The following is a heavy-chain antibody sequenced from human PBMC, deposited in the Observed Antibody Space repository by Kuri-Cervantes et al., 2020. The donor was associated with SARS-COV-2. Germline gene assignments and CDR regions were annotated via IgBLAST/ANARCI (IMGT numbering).Heavy chain of an antibody. CDR1: GFSFSNYG. CDR3: ARHYYDSSGYYYPILYYYNMDV. V-gene: IGHV3-30*03. D-gene: IGHD3-22*01. Sequence: LSLTCAASGFSFSNYGMHWVRQAPGKGLEWVASISYEGSNKHYADSVKDRFTISRDYSRDTLYLQMNSLRAEDTAVYYCARHYYDSSGYYYPILYYYNMDVWGKGTAVTVSS. CDR2: ISYEGSNK. J-gene: IGHJ6*03.